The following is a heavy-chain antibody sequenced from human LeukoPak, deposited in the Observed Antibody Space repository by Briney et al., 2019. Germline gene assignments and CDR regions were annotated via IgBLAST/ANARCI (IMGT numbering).Heavy chain of an antibody. Sequence: ASVTVSCKPSGYTFTGYYMHWVRQAPGQGLEWMGWINPNSGGTNYAQKFQGRVTMTRDTSISTAYMELSRLRSDDTAVYYCARGKWDGGSYFFPDYWGQGTLVTVSS. CDR2: INPNSGGT. D-gene: IGHD1-26*01. CDR1: GYTFTGYY. CDR3: ARGKWDGGSYFFPDY. J-gene: IGHJ4*02. V-gene: IGHV1-2*02.